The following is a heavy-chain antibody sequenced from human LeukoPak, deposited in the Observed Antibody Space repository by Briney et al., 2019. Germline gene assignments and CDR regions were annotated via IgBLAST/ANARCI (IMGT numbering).Heavy chain of an antibody. Sequence: ASVKVSCKASGYTFTGYYMHWVRQAPGQGLEWMGWINPNSGGTNYAQKFQGRVTMTRDTSISTAYMELSRLRSDDTAVYYCARDFYYDSSGYYSAYHYYYYMDVWGKGTTVTVSS. CDR2: INPNSGGT. CDR1: GYTFTGYY. J-gene: IGHJ6*03. CDR3: ARDFYYDSSGYYSAYHYYYYMDV. V-gene: IGHV1-2*02. D-gene: IGHD3-22*01.